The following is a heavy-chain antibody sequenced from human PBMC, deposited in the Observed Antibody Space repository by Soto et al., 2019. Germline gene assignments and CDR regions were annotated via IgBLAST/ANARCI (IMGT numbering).Heavy chain of an antibody. J-gene: IGHJ6*02. Sequence: PGGSLRLSCAASGFTFSSYAMSWVRQAPGKGLEWVSAISGSGGSTYYADSVKGRFTISRDNSKNTLYLQMNSLRAEDTAVYYCAKGGCSSTSCYEEVAGGMDVWGQGTTVTVSS. CDR1: GFTFSSYA. CDR3: AKGGCSSTSCYEEVAGGMDV. D-gene: IGHD2-2*01. CDR2: ISGSGGST. V-gene: IGHV3-23*01.